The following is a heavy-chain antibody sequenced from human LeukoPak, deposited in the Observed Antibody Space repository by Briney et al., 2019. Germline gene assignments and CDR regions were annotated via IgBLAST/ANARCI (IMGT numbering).Heavy chain of an antibody. D-gene: IGHD2-2*01. Sequence: PGGSLRLSCAASGFTFSSYGMHWVRQAPGKGLEWVAVISYDGSNKYYADSVKGRFTISRDNSKNTLYLQMNSLRAEDTAVYYCAKDDCSSTSCYEVLDYWGQGTLVTVSS. J-gene: IGHJ4*02. V-gene: IGHV3-30*18. CDR2: ISYDGSNK. CDR3: AKDDCSSTSCYEVLDY. CDR1: GFTFSSYG.